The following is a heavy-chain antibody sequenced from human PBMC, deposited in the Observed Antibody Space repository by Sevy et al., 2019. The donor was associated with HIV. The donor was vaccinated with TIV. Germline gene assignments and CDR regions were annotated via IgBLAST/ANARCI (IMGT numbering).Heavy chain of an antibody. J-gene: IGHJ4*02. V-gene: IGHV3-11*01. D-gene: IGHD5-18*01. CDR1: GLTFSDYY. Sequence: GGSLRLSCAASGLTFSDYYMSWIRQAPGKGLEWLSYISSSGTTLYSADSVNGRLAISRDNAKNSLYLQMNSLRAEDTAVYFCVGRRYSYTYSWSYHFDYWGQGALVTVSS. CDR2: ISSSGTTL. CDR3: VGRRYSYTYSWSYHFDY.